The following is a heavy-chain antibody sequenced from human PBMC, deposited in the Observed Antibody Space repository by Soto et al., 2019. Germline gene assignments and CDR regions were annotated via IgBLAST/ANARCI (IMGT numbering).Heavy chain of an antibody. D-gene: IGHD3-10*01. Sequence: EVQLVESGGGLVQPGRSLRLSCAASGFTFDDYAMHWVRQAPGKGLEWVSGISWNSGSIGYADSVKGRFTISRDNAKNSLYLQMNSLRAEDTALYYCAKETSFGYYGIDVWGQGTTVTVSS. CDR3: AKETSFGYYGIDV. CDR1: GFTFDDYA. J-gene: IGHJ6*02. V-gene: IGHV3-9*01. CDR2: ISWNSGSI.